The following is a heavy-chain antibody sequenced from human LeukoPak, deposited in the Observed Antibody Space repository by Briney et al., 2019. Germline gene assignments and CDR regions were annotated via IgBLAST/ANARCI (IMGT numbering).Heavy chain of an antibody. CDR2: IYPGDSDT. CDR3: ARHAVAARFNWFDP. J-gene: IGHJ5*02. Sequence: GGSLKISCKGSGYSSTSYWIGWVRQMPGKGLEWMGIIYPGDSDTRYSPSFQGQVTISADKSISTAYLQWSSLKASDTAMYYCARHAVAARFNWFDPWGQGTLVTVSS. V-gene: IGHV5-51*01. CDR1: GYSSTSYW. D-gene: IGHD6-13*01.